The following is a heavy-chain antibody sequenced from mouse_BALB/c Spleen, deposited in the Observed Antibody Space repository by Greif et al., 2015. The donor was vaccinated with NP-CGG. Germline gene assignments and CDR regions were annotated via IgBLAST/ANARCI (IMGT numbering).Heavy chain of an antibody. CDR1: GFTFSSYA. Sequence: EVQGVESGGGLVKPGGSLKLSCAASGFTFSSYAMSWVRQSPEKRLEWVAEISSGGSYTYYPDTVTGRFTISRDNAKNTLYLEMSSLRSEDTAMYYCARGYYGSSPAWFAYWGQGTLVTVSA. CDR3: ARGYYGSSPAWFAY. CDR2: ISSGGSYT. V-gene: IGHV5-9-4*01. J-gene: IGHJ3*01. D-gene: IGHD1-1*01.